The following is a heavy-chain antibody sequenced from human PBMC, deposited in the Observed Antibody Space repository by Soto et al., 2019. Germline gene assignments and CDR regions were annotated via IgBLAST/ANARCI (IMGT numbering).Heavy chain of an antibody. J-gene: IGHJ6*02. CDR1: GFTFSSYS. V-gene: IGHV3-21*01. CDR2: ISSSSSYI. Sequence: PGGSLRLSCAASGFTFSSYSMNWVRQAPGKGLEWVSSISSSSSYIYYADSVKGRFTISRDNAKNSLYLQMNSLRAEDTAVYYCARDGRLVMYYYYYYGMDVWGQGTTVTVSS. D-gene: IGHD3-9*01. CDR3: ARDGRLVMYYYYYYGMDV.